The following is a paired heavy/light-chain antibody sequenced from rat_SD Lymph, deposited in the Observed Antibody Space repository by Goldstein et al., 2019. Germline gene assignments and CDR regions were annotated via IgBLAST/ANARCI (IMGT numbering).Light chain of an antibody. CDR1: EGISNY. CDR2: YAS. CDR3: QQGYKYPYT. Sequence: DIQMTQSPHSLSASLGETVSIECLASEGISNYLAWYQQKPGKSPQLLIYYASSLQDGVPSRFSGSGSGTQYSLKISNMQPEDEGVYYCQQGYKYPYTFGAGTKLELK. J-gene: IGKJ2-3*01. V-gene: IGKV12S11*01.
Heavy chain of an antibody. D-gene: IGHD1-9*01. CDR1: GFSLSTSGIC. CDR3: ARDTYYGYPY. V-gene: IGHV8-17*01. Sequence: QVTLKESGPGILQPSQTLSLTCSFSGFSLSTSGICVSWIRQPSGKGLEWLATICWEDSKGYNPSLKNRLTISKDTSNNQAFLKITSVDTADTAIYYCARDTYYGYPYWGQGVMVTVSS. CDR2: ICWEDSK. J-gene: IGHJ2*01.